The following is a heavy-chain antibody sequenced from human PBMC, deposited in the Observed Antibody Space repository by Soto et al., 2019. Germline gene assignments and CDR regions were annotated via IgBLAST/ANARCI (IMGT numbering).Heavy chain of an antibody. CDR2: ILYDGSKE. CDR1: GFIFSTYV. Sequence: PGGSLRLSCAVSGFIFSTYVMHWVRQAPGKGLEWVAVILYDGSKELYADSVKGRFSISRDNSKNTLYLQMNTLRAVDTAIYYCTRGPRADSSGTGAHWGQGTPVTVSS. D-gene: IGHD1-26*01. CDR3: TRGPRADSSGTGAH. J-gene: IGHJ4*02. V-gene: IGHV3-30*03.